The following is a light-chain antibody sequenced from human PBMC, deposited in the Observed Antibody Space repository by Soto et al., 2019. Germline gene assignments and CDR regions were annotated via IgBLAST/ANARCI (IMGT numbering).Light chain of an antibody. J-gene: IGKJ3*01. CDR3: QQYKNYPFT. V-gene: IGKV1-5*03. Sequence: DIQMTQFPSTLSASVGDRVTITCRASQSISNWLAWYQQKPGKAPKLLISKASKIESGVPSRFTGSGYGTGITLTLRSLPPYYFATYYCQQYKNYPFTFGPGAKVGVK. CDR1: QSISNW. CDR2: KAS.